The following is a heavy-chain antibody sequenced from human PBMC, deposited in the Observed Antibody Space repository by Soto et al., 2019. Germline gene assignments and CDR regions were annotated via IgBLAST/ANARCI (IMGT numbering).Heavy chain of an antibody. CDR2: IIPIFGTA. CDR1: GGTFSSYA. CDR3: ARGEEGIVVVPAAIDYYYGMDV. V-gene: IGHV1-69*06. Sequence: ASGKVSCKASGGTFSSYAISWVRQAPGQGLEWMGGIIPIFGTANYAQKFQGRVTITADKSTSTAYMELSSLRSEDTAVYYCARGEEGIVVVPAAIDYYYGMDVWGQGTTVPVSS. J-gene: IGHJ6*02. D-gene: IGHD2-2*01.